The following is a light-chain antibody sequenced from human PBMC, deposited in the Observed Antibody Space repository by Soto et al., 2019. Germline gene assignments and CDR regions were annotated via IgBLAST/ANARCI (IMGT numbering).Light chain of an antibody. J-gene: IGLJ2*01. V-gene: IGLV1-47*01. Sequence: QSVLTQPPSASGTPGQRVTISCSGDSSNIGSNYVYWYQQLPGTVPTLLIYRNNQRPSGVPDRFSGSKSGTTASLAISGLRSEDEVDYYCAAWDDSLTGVVFGGGTKLTAL. CDR3: AAWDDSLTGVV. CDR1: SSNIGSNY. CDR2: RNN.